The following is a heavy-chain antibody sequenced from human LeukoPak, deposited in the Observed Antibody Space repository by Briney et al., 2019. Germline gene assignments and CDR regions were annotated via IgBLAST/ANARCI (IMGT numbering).Heavy chain of an antibody. V-gene: IGHV5-51*01. CDR3: ARRRTTIWYFDL. CDR2: IYPGDSVT. CDR1: GYSLTSYW. Sequence: GESLNISCKASGYSLTSYWIGWVRQMPGKGLEWMGVIYPGDSVTRYSPSLQGQVTISADKSISTAYLQWSSLKASDTAMYYCARRRTTIWYFDLWGRGTLVTVSS. D-gene: IGHD1-1*01. J-gene: IGHJ2*01.